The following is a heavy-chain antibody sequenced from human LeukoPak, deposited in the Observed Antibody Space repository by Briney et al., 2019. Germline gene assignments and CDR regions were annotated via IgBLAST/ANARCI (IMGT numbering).Heavy chain of an antibody. V-gene: IGHV3-43D*03. D-gene: IGHD3-10*01. Sequence: PGGSLRLSCAASGFTFDDYAMHWVRQAPGKGLEWVSLISWDGGGTYYADTVKGRFTISRDNSKNSLYLQMNSLRAEDTALYYCAEDMAAYYYASGNIDYWGQGTLVTVSS. CDR2: ISWDGGGT. CDR3: AEDMAAYYYASGNIDY. CDR1: GFTFDDYA. J-gene: IGHJ4*02.